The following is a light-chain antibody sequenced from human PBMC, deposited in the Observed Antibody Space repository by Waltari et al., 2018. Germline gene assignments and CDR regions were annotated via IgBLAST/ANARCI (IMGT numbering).Light chain of an antibody. J-gene: IGKJ4*01. V-gene: IGKV1-5*03. CDR1: QSISNW. CDR2: KAS. CDR3: QQYNSYSLLT. Sequence: DIQMTQSPSTLSASVGDRVTITCRASQSISNWLAWYQQKPGKAPKLLLYKASTLERGVPSRFSGSGSGTEFTLTISSLQPDDFATYYCQQYNSYSLLTFGGGTKVEIK.